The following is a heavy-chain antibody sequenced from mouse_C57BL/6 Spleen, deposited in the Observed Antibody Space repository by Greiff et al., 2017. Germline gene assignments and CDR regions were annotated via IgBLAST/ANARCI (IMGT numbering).Heavy chain of an antibody. Sequence: EVQLQQSGPELVKPGASVKISCKASGYTFTDYYMNWVKQSHGKSLEWIGDINPNNGGTSYNQKFKGKATLTVDKSSSTAYMELRSLTSEDSAVYYCARYGLRLYAMDYWGQGTSVTVSS. J-gene: IGHJ4*01. CDR2: INPNNGGT. V-gene: IGHV1-26*01. D-gene: IGHD2-4*01. CDR1: GYTFTDYY. CDR3: ARYGLRLYAMDY.